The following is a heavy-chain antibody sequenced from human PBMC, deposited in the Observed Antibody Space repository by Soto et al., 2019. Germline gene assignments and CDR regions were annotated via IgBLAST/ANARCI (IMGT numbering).Heavy chain of an antibody. CDR1: GFTFSGHW. CDR2: INTDGGSS. Sequence: GGSLRLSFAASGFTFSGHWLHWVRQVPGKGREWVSRINTDGGSSAYADSVTGRVTISRDNANNTLYLQKKGLRAEDTAVFYCVGEGEYCTMTSCFRRTFDTWGKGTMVTVPS. J-gene: IGHJ3*02. V-gene: IGHV3-74*03. D-gene: IGHD2-8*01. CDR3: VGEGEYCTMTSCFRRTFDT.